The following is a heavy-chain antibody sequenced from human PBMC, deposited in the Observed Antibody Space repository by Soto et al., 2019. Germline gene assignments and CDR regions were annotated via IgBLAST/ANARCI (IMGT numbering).Heavy chain of an antibody. J-gene: IGHJ3*02. Sequence: ESLKISCKGSGYSFTSYWISWVHQMPGKGLEWMGKIDPRDSYTNYSPSFQGHVTISADKSISTAYLQWSSLKASDTAMYYCARHVRIVVVTQDAFDIWGQGTMVTVS. CDR2: IDPRDSYT. V-gene: IGHV5-10-1*01. CDR1: GYSFTSYW. CDR3: ARHVRIVVVTQDAFDI. D-gene: IGHD3-22*01.